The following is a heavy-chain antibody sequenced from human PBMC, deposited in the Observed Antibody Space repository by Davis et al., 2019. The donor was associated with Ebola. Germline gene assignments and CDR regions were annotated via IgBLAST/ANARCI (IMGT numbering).Heavy chain of an antibody. CDR3: ARDSGYYDSSGYHRGAFDI. CDR2: ISYDGSNK. D-gene: IGHD3-22*01. V-gene: IGHV3-30-3*01. J-gene: IGHJ3*02. CDR1: GFTFSSYA. Sequence: GESLKISCAASGFTFSSYAMHWVRQAPGKGLEWVAVISYDGSNKYYADSVKGRFTISRDNSKNTLYLQMNSLRAEDTAVYYCARDSGYYDSSGYHRGAFDIWGQGTMVTVSS.